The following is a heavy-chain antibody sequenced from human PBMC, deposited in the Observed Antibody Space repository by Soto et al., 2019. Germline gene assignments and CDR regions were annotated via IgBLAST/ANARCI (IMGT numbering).Heavy chain of an antibody. D-gene: IGHD3-3*01. V-gene: IGHV3-33*01. CDR3: ARTGVXXTRRGGIWYYGMDV. Sequence: QVQLVESGGGVVQPGRSLRLSCAASGFTFSSYGMHWVRQAPGKGLEWVAVIWYDGSNKYYADSVKGRFTISRDNSKNTLYLQMNSLRAEDTAVYYCARTGVXXTRRGGIWYYGMDVWGQGTTVTVSS. CDR1: GFTFSSYG. CDR2: IWYDGSNK. J-gene: IGHJ6*02.